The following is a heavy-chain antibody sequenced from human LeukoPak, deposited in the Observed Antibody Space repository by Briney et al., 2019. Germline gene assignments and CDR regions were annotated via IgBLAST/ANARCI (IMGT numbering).Heavy chain of an antibody. Sequence: GGSLRLSCVASGFSSHIYVMSWVRQAPGKGLEWVSSINDSGDNINYADSVKGRFSISRDNSKSTLYLQMNSLRPEDTTVYYCAKDRHGIVGATPFDHWGQGTLVIVSS. CDR1: GFSSHIYV. CDR3: AKDRHGIVGATPFDH. D-gene: IGHD1-26*01. CDR2: INDSGDNI. V-gene: IGHV3-23*01. J-gene: IGHJ4*02.